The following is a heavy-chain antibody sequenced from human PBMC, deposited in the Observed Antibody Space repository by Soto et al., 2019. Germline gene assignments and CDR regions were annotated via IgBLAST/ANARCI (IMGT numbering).Heavy chain of an antibody. CDR2: MYHSGSP. J-gene: IGHJ5*02. CDR1: GGSISTGDFS. D-gene: IGHD2-21*01. Sequence: QVQLQASGPGLVKPSQTLSLICTVSGGSISTGDFSWSWIRQHPGKGLEWIGDMYHSGSPYYNPSLKSRLTITRDPSKSHCSLRLSSVTAADTAVYYCARTRGNVVGLNLADTDFDPWGQGTLVTVSS. V-gene: IGHV4-31*03. CDR3: ARTRGNVVGLNLADTDFDP.